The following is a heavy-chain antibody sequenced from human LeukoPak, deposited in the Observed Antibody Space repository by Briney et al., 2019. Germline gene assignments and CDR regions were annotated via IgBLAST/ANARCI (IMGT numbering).Heavy chain of an antibody. D-gene: IGHD2-8*01. CDR2: ISYDGSNK. V-gene: IGHV3-30*01. CDR3: ARDDHIPHGVGDY. J-gene: IGHJ4*02. Sequence: PGGSLRLSRAASGFTFSSYAMHWVRQAPGKGLEWVAVISYDGSNKYYADSVKGRFTISRDNSKNTLYLQMNSLRAEDTAVYYCARDDHIPHGVGDYWGQGTLVTVSS. CDR1: GFTFSSYA.